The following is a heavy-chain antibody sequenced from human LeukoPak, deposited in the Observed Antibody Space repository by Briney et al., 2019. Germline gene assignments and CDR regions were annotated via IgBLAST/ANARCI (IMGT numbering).Heavy chain of an antibody. CDR1: GGTFSSYA. CDR3: ARGRGSSWYNWRIDY. CDR2: IIPIFGTA. Sequence: SVKVSCKASGGTFSSYAISWVRQAPGQGLEWMGGIIPIFGTANYAQKFQGRVTITADESTSTAYMELSNLRSEDTAVYYCARGRGSSWYNWRIDYWGQGTLVTVSS. J-gene: IGHJ4*02. D-gene: IGHD6-13*01. V-gene: IGHV1-69*13.